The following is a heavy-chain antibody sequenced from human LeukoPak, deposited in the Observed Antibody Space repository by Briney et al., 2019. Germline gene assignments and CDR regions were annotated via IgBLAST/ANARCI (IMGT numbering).Heavy chain of an antibody. CDR2: IYYTGST. J-gene: IGHJ3*02. CDR1: GDSINSYY. D-gene: IGHD3-10*01. Sequence: NPSETLSLTCTVSGDSINSYYWSWIRQGKGLEWIGYIYYTGSTNYNSSLKSRVTISVDTSKTYFSLKVTSLTAADTAVYYCARFMVRGVHRAFDIWGQGTMVTVSS. CDR3: ARFMVRGVHRAFDI. V-gene: IGHV4-59*01.